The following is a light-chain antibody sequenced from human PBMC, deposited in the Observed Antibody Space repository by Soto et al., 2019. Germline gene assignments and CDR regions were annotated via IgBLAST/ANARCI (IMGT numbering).Light chain of an antibody. Sequence: QSVLTQPPSVSGAPGQRVTISCTGSSPNIGAGYDVHWYQQLPGTAPKVLIYGNSNRPSDVPDRFSGSKSGTSASLAITGLQAEDEADYYCQSYDSSLSGVVFGGGTKLTVL. CDR1: SPNIGAGYD. V-gene: IGLV1-40*01. CDR3: QSYDSSLSGVV. J-gene: IGLJ2*01. CDR2: GNS.